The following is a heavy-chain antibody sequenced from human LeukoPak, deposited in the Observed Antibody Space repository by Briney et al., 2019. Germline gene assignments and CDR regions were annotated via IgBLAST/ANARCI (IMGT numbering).Heavy chain of an antibody. CDR2: INHSGST. D-gene: IGHD6-19*01. CDR3: ARGGRLVRNIQH. J-gene: IGHJ1*01. Sequence: PSETLSLTCAVYGGSFSGYYWSWIRQPPGKGLEWIGEINHSGSTNYNPSLKSRVTISVDTSKNQFSLKLSSVTAADTAVYYCARGGRLVRNIQHWGQGTLVTVSS. CDR1: GGSFSGYY. V-gene: IGHV4-34*01.